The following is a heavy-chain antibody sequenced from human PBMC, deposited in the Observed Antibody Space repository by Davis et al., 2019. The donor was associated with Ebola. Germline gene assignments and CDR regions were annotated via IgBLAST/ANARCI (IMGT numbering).Heavy chain of an antibody. CDR1: GFTFSTYW. Sequence: GESLKICCAASGFTFSTYWMSWVRQAPGKGLEWVANIKQDGSEKYYVDSVKGRFTISRDNAKNSLYLQMNSLRAEDTAVYYCARARRAASFYGMDVWGKGTKVTVSS. CDR3: ARARRAASFYGMDV. CDR2: IKQDGSEK. D-gene: IGHD6-25*01. J-gene: IGHJ6*04. V-gene: IGHV3-7*01.